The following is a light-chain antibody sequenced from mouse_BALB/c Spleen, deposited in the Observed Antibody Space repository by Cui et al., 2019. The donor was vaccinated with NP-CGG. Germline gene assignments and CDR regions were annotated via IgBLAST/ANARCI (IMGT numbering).Light chain of an antibody. CDR2: GTN. J-gene: IGLJ1*01. V-gene: IGLV1*01. CDR3: VLWYSNHWV. Sequence: QAVVTQDSAPTTSPGETVTLTCRSSTGAVTTSNYANWVQEKPDHLFTGLIGGTNNRAPGVPARFSGSLIGDKAALTITGAQTEDEAIYFCVLWYSNHWVFGGGTKLTVL. CDR1: TGAVTTSNY.